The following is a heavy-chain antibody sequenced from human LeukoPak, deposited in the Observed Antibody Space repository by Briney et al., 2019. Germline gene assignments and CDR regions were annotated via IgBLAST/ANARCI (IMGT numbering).Heavy chain of an antibody. CDR3: ASTFLNSGSYSLGRY. D-gene: IGHD1-26*01. V-gene: IGHV1-69*04. CDR1: GGTFSSYA. J-gene: IGHJ4*02. Sequence: GSSVKVSCKASGGTFSSYAISWVRQAPGQGLEWMGRIIPILGIANYAQKFQGRVTITADKSTSTAYMELSSLRSEDTAVYYCASTFLNSGSYSLGRYWGQGTLVTVSS. CDR2: IIPILGIA.